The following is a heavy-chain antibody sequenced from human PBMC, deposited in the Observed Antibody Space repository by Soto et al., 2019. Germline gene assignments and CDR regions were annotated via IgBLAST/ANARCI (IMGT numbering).Heavy chain of an antibody. CDR3: ARGGEYSSFNYFDY. D-gene: IGHD6-6*01. CDR1: GFSFSTYS. CDR2: ISSGSSYI. Sequence: PGGSLRLSCAASGFSFSTYSMNWVRQAPGKGLEWVSSISSGSSYIYYADSMKGRFTVSRDDAENSLYLQMNSLRAEDTAVYYCARGGEYSSFNYFDYWGQGT. V-gene: IGHV3-21*01. J-gene: IGHJ4*02.